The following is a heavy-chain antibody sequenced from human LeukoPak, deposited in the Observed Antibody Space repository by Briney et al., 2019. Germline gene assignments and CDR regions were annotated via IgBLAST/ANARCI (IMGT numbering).Heavy chain of an antibody. J-gene: IGHJ5*02. Sequence: SETLSLTCAVYGGSFSGYYWSWIRQPPGKGLEWIGEINHSGSTNYNPSLKSRVTISVDTSKNQSSLKLSSVTAADTAVYYCARGKTYYDFWSGYYNWFDPWGQGTLVTVS. CDR1: GGSFSGYY. CDR2: INHSGST. D-gene: IGHD3-3*01. V-gene: IGHV4-34*01. CDR3: ARGKTYYDFWSGYYNWFDP.